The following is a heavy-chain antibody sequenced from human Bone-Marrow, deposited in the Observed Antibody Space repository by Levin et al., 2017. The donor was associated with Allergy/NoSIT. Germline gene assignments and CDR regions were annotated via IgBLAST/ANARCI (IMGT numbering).Heavy chain of an antibody. Sequence: KRGESLKISCKGSGYRFSNSWIAWVRQMPAKGLEWMGIIYPDDSDTRYSPSFQGRVTISADTSINTAYLQWSSVRASDTAVYYCARGYSGYEGFDPWGQGTLVTVAS. CDR2: IYPDDSDT. CDR3: ARGYSGYEGFDP. CDR1: GYRFSNSW. V-gene: IGHV5-51*01. J-gene: IGHJ5*02. D-gene: IGHD5-12*01.